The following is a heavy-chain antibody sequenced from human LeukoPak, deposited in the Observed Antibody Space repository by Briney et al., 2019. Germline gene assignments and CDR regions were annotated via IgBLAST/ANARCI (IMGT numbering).Heavy chain of an antibody. V-gene: IGHV3-7*01. J-gene: IGHJ5*02. Sequence: GGSLRLPCAASGFTFSSYWMSWVRQAPGKGLEWVANIKQDGSERYYVDSVKGRFTISRDNAKNSLYLQMNSLRAEDTAVYYCARGGDVLLWFGELWAWGQGTLVTVSS. CDR1: GFTFSSYW. CDR3: ARGGDVLLWFGELWA. CDR2: IKQDGSER. D-gene: IGHD3-10*01.